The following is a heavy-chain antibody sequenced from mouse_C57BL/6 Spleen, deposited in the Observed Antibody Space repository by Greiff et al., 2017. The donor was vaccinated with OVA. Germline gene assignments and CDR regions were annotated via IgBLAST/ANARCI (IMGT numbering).Heavy chain of an antibody. Sequence: EVNVVESGGGLVKPGGSLKLSCAASGFTFSSYTMSWVRQTPEQRLEWVATISGGGGNTYYPDSVKGRFPFPRDNAKNTLYLQMSSLRSEDTALYYCARTYGSSVYFDVWGTGTTVTVSS. CDR1: GFTFSSYT. V-gene: IGHV5-9*01. CDR3: ARTYGSSVYFDV. D-gene: IGHD1-1*01. J-gene: IGHJ1*03. CDR2: ISGGGGNT.